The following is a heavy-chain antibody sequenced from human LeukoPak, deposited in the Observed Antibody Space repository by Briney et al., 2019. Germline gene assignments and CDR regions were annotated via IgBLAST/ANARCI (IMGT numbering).Heavy chain of an antibody. CDR2: IHPDGSSA. CDR1: GFTFTKYW. Sequence: PGGSLRLSCAASGFTFTKYWMHWVRQGPGRGLVWVSRIHPDGSSATYADSVKGRFTISRDNAKNTLSLQINSLRAEDTAVYYCARDYSFGDAYWYFDLWGRGTLVTVSS. V-gene: IGHV3-74*01. D-gene: IGHD4-17*01. J-gene: IGHJ2*01. CDR3: ARDYSFGDAYWYFDL.